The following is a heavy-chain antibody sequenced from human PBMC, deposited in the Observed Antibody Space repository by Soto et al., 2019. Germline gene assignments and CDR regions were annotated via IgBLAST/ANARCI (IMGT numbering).Heavy chain of an antibody. CDR3: AKDLEGYCSSTSCYTYFGRDV. CDR1: GFTFSSYV. CDR2: ISYDGSNK. D-gene: IGHD2-2*01. J-gene: IGHJ6*02. Sequence: GGSLRLSCAASGFTFSSYVMHWVRQAPGKGLEWVAVISYDGSNKYYADSVKGRFTISRDNSKHTLFLQMNSLRPEDTAVYYCAKDLEGYCSSTSCYTYFGRDVWGQGTTVTVSS. V-gene: IGHV3-30*18.